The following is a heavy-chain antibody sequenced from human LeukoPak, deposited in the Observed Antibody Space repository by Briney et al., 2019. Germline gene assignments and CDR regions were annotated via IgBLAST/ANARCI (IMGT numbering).Heavy chain of an antibody. CDR1: GFTLSSYE. Sequence: GGSLRLSCTVSGFTLSSYEMSWIRQAPGKGLEWVSSISSSSSYIYYADSVKGRFTISRDNAKNSLYLQMNSLRAEDTAVYYCARISRAVSHDAFDIWGQGTMVTVSS. D-gene: IGHD1-14*01. CDR2: ISSSSSYI. CDR3: ARISRAVSHDAFDI. J-gene: IGHJ3*02. V-gene: IGHV3-21*01.